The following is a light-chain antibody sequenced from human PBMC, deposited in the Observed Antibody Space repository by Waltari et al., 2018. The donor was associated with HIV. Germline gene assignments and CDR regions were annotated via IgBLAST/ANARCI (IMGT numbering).Light chain of an antibody. CDR1: QSISNY. V-gene: IGKV1-39*01. CDR2: AAS. J-gene: IGKJ1*01. CDR3: QQSYGTPRT. Sequence: DIQMTQSPSSLSASVGDRITISCRASQSISNYLNWYQQKPGKAPKVLIYAASSLQSGVPLRFSGSGSGTDFTLTISSLQPEDFATYYCQQSYGTPRTFGQGTKVEIK.